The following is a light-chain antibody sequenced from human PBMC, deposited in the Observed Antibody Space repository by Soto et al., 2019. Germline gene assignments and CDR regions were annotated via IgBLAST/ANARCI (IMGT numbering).Light chain of an antibody. J-gene: IGKJ1*01. CDR2: GAY. Sequence: EKVMTQSPATLSVSPGERVTLSCRASQSVATNLAWYQQKPGQAPRLLISGAYISATGIPDRFIGSGSWTDYTLTIASLQSEDFAVYDYQHYYDLVLKFGQGTKVESK. CDR1: QSVATN. V-gene: IGKV3-15*01. CDR3: QHYYDLVLK.